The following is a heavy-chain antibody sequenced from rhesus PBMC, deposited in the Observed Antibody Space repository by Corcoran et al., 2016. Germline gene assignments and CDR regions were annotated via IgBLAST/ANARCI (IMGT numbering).Heavy chain of an antibody. CDR2: MKGGMERT. D-gene: IGHD1-44*01. CDR1: GGSISSSNW. CDR3: ERHVKRVGTRADYFDY. J-gene: IGHJ4*01. Sequence: QVQLQESGPGVVKPSETLSLTCAVSGGSISSSNWWSWIRQSPGKGLEWIGYMKGGMERTCYNPSLKRRVSISTETAKKQLCQKRSSVTAADTAVYYGERHVKRVGTRADYFDYWGQGVLVTVSS. V-gene: IGHV4-65*01.